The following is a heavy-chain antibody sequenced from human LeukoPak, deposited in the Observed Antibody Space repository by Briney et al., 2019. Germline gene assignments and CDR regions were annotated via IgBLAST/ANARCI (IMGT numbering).Heavy chain of an antibody. CDR3: ARQKDDYSNRRDDY. J-gene: IGHJ4*02. D-gene: IGHD4-11*01. CDR2: IYYSGST. Sequence: SETLSLTCTVSGGSISSSSYYWGWIRQPPGKGLEWIVSIYYSGSTYYNPSLKSRAIISVDTSKNQFSLKLSSVTAADTAVYYCARQKDDYSNRRDDYWGQGTLVTVSS. V-gene: IGHV4-39*01. CDR1: GGSISSSSYY.